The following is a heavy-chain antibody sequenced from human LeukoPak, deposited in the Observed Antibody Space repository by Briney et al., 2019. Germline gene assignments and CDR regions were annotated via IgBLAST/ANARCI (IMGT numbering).Heavy chain of an antibody. V-gene: IGHV3-15*01. CDR2: IKSKSDGGTT. Sequence: GGSMRLSCAASGFRFSNVWMSWVRQAPGKGLEWVGRIKSKSDGGTTDYAAPVKGRFIISRDDSKDTLYLQMNSLKTEDTAMYYCTSGGDCRTTSCYSDWGQGTLVTVSS. D-gene: IGHD2-2*03. J-gene: IGHJ4*02. CDR3: TSGGDCRTTSCYSD. CDR1: GFRFSNVW.